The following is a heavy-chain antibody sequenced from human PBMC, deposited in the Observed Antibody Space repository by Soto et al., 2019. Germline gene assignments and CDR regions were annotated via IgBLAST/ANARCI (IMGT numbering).Heavy chain of an antibody. CDR3: AREETGTYDH. J-gene: IGHJ4*02. CDR2: IRYDGSNE. V-gene: IGHV3-33*08. D-gene: IGHD1-1*01. CDR1: GFKFRNYA. Sequence: GGSLRLSSTASGFKFRNYAMSWVRQAPGKGLEWVAVIRYDGSNEDYADSVKGRFTISRDNSKNTLFLQMNSLRAEDTAVYYCAREETGTYDHWGQGTLVTVSS.